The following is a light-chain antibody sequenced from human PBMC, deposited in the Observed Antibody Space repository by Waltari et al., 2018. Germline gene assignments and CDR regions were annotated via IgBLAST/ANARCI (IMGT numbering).Light chain of an antibody. Sequence: QTVVTQEPSLSVSPGGTVRLTCALSSGSFSSTSYVSWYQQSPGQTPRTLVYKTNTHSDGVPARFSGSILGSEAALTITWAQADDESNYYCLVYMGSGIWVFGGGTKLTV. CDR1: SGSFSSTSY. CDR3: LVYMGSGIWV. V-gene: IGLV8-61*01. J-gene: IGLJ3*02. CDR2: KTN.